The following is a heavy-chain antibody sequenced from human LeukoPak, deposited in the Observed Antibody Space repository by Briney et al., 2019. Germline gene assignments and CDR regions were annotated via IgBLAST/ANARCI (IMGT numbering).Heavy chain of an antibody. CDR3: ARGAEWAVAGTRFDI. J-gene: IGHJ3*02. V-gene: IGHV4-4*02. Sequence: SETLSLTCAVSGGSISSGNWWSWVRQPPGKGLEWIGEIYHSGSTNYNPSLKSRVTISVDKSKNQFSLKLSSVTAADTAVYYCARGAEWAVAGTRFDIWGQGTMVTVSS. CDR2: IYHSGST. D-gene: IGHD6-19*01. CDR1: GGSISSGNW.